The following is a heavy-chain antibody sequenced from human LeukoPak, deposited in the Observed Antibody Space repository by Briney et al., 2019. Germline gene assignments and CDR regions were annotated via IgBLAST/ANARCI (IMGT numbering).Heavy chain of an antibody. V-gene: IGHV4-39*01. Sequence: PSETLSLTCTVSGGSISSTSYYWGWIRQPPGKGLEWIGSIYYSDSTYYTPSLKSRVTISVDTSKNQFSLKLYSVTAADTAVYYCARLYYDASGCYWGHLFDYWGQGTLVTVSS. CDR2: IYYSDST. CDR3: ARLYYDASGCYWGHLFDY. CDR1: GGSISSTSYY. D-gene: IGHD3-22*01. J-gene: IGHJ4*02.